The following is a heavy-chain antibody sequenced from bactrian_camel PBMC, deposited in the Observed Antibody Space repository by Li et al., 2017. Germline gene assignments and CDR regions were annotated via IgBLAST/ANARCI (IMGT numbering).Heavy chain of an antibody. V-gene: IGHV3S53*01. D-gene: IGHD3*01. Sequence: VQRVESGGGSVQAGGSLRLSCEASEYTYSDICMGWFRQAPGKERERVAGFSPNAVTDCADSVSGRFTISKDSRGFLNLEMNSLKPEDTGIYYCAATSNWKLSGCRLRSDYNVWGQGTQVTVS. CDR3: AATSNWKLSGCRLRSDYNV. CDR2: FSPNAVT. CDR1: EYTYSDIC. J-gene: IGHJ4*01.